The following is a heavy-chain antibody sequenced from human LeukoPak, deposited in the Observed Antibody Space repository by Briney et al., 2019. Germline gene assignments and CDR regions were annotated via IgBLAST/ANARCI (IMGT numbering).Heavy chain of an antibody. Sequence: PGGSLRLSCAASGFTFSSYAMSWVRQAPGKGLEWVSAISGSGGSTYYADSVKGRFTISRDNSKNTLYLQMNSLRAEDTAAYYCAKAPTKVAGGYYFDYWGQGTLVTVSS. CDR3: AKAPTKVAGGYYFDY. D-gene: IGHD6-19*01. CDR2: ISGSGGST. J-gene: IGHJ4*02. V-gene: IGHV3-23*01. CDR1: GFTFSSYA.